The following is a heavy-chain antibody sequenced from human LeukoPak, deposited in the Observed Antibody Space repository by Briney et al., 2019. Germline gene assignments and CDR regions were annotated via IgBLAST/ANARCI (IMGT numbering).Heavy chain of an antibody. CDR2: ISYSGSTNSGKST. CDR1: GGSISSNY. CDR3: ARGHYYFDY. V-gene: IGHV4-4*08. Sequence: SETPSLTCSVSGGSISSNYWSWVRQPPGKGLEWIGYISYSGSTNSGKSTNYNPSLKRRVTVSVDTSKNQFSLKLSSVTAADTAVYYCARGHYYFDYWGQGTLVTVSS. J-gene: IGHJ4*02.